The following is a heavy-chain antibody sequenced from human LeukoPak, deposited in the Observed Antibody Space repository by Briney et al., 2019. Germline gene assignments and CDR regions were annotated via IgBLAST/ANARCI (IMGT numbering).Heavy chain of an antibody. V-gene: IGHV1-69*13. CDR2: IIPIFGTA. Sequence: GASVKVSCKASGGTFISYAISWVRQAPGQGLEWMGGIIPIFGTANYAQKFQGRVTITADESTSTAYMELSSLRSEDAAVYYCARDLYQDDYGPFDYWGQVTLVTVSS. CDR3: ARDLYQDDYGPFDY. D-gene: IGHD4-17*01. CDR1: GGTFISYA. J-gene: IGHJ4*02.